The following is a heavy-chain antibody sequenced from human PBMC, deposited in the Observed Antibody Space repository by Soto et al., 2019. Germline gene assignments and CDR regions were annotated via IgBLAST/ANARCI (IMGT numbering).Heavy chain of an antibody. D-gene: IGHD3-3*01. CDR3: AKDSVTRFLEWLSSFDY. CDR2: ISSSSSYI. Sequence: GGSLRLSCAASGFTFSSYSMNWVRQAPGKGLEWVSSISSSSSYIYYADSVKGRFTISRDNAKNSLSLQMNSLRAEDTAVYYCAKDSVTRFLEWLSSFDYWGQGTLVTVSS. V-gene: IGHV3-21*04. J-gene: IGHJ4*02. CDR1: GFTFSSYS.